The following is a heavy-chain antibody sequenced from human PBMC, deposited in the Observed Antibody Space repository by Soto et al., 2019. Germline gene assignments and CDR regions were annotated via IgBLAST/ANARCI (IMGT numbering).Heavy chain of an antibody. J-gene: IGHJ3*02. D-gene: IGHD6-13*01. V-gene: IGHV1-18*01. CDR2: ISAHTGNT. CDR1: GYTFTNYG. Sequence: ASVKVSCKTSGYTFTNYGISWVRQAPGQGLEWMGWISAHTGNTNYAQKFQGRVTMTTDTSTSTAYMELRSLRSDDTAVYYCAIVLGYNSSWWRHTAFDIWGQGTMVTVSS. CDR3: AIVLGYNSSWWRHTAFDI.